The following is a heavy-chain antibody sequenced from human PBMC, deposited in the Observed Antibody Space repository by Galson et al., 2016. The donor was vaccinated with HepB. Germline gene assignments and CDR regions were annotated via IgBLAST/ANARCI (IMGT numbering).Heavy chain of an antibody. D-gene: IGHD2-2*01. CDR3: ARDYCSSINCSPTDLYYYFGMDV. Sequence: SLRLSCAASGFTFSSSTMHWVRQAPGKGLEWVSSISSSSNYIYYADSVKGRFTISRDNAKNSLNLQMDSLRAEDTALYYCARDYCSSINCSPTDLYYYFGMDVWGQGTTVTVSS. V-gene: IGHV3-21*01. CDR2: ISSSSNYI. CDR1: GFTFSSST. J-gene: IGHJ6*02.